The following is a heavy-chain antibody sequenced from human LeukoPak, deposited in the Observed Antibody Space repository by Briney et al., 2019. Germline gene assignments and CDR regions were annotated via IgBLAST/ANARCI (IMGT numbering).Heavy chain of an antibody. CDR2: TYYSGST. Sequence: SETLSLTCTVSGGSISSYYWSWIRQPPGKGLEWVGYTYYSGSTNYNPSLKSRVTISVDTSKTQFSLKLSSVTAADTAVYYCARTYYYDSSGSPYDWFDPWGQGTLVTVSS. CDR1: GGSISSYY. V-gene: IGHV4-59*08. D-gene: IGHD3-22*01. CDR3: ARTYYYDSSGSPYDWFDP. J-gene: IGHJ5*02.